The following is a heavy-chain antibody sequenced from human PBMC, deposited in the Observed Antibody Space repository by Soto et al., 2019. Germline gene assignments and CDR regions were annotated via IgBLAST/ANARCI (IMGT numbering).Heavy chain of an antibody. Sequence: QLQLQESGPGLVKPSETLSLTCSVSDDSINSDKYYWGWIRQPSGKGLEWIGSVYYRGNAYYNPSLQTRVTISLDQSKSQFSLKLNSVTAADSAVYFCARLEGLATISYYFDFWGPGALVTVSS. CDR2: VYYRGNA. CDR1: DDSINSDKYY. V-gene: IGHV4-39*01. J-gene: IGHJ4*02. CDR3: ARLEGLATISYYFDF. D-gene: IGHD3-9*01.